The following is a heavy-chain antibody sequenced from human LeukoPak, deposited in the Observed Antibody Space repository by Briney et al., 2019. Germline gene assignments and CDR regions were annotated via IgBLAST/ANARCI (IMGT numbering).Heavy chain of an antibody. Sequence: PSETLSLTCAVYGGSFNDYFCSWIRQPPGKGLEWIGETSRGEGTHYSSSPRSRVIISVDTSKNQCSLKLSSVTAADTAVYYCARGTDRSKTGYWGQGTLVTVSS. J-gene: IGHJ4*02. CDR3: ARGTDRSKTGY. CDR2: TSRGEGT. V-gene: IGHV4-34*01. D-gene: IGHD1-26*01. CDR1: GGSFNDYF.